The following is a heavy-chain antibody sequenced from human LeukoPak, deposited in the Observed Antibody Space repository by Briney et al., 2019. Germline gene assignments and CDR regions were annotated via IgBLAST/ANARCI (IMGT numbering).Heavy chain of an antibody. D-gene: IGHD2-15*01. J-gene: IGHJ3*02. V-gene: IGHV4-61*02. CDR1: GGSISSGSYY. CDR3: ARDTPGDAFDI. Sequence: SETLSLTCTVSGGSISSGSYYWSWIRQPAGKGLEWIGRIYTSGSTNYNPSLKSRVTISVDTSKNQFSLKLSSVTAADTAVYYCARDTPGDAFDIWGQGTMVTVSS. CDR2: IYTSGST.